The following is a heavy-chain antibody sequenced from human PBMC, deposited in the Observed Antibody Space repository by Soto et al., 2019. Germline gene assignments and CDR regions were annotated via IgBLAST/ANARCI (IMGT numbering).Heavy chain of an antibody. CDR3: ARPYCSGGSCYSFSSFYVTWFDP. V-gene: IGHV3-30-3*01. CDR1: GFTFSSYA. J-gene: IGHJ5*02. Sequence: GGSLRLSCAASGFTFSSYAMHWVRQAPGKGLEWVAVISYDGSNKYYADSVKGRFTISRDNSKNTLYLQMNSLRAEDTAVYYCARPYCSGGSCYSFSSFYVTWFDPWGQGTLVTVSS. D-gene: IGHD2-15*01. CDR2: ISYDGSNK.